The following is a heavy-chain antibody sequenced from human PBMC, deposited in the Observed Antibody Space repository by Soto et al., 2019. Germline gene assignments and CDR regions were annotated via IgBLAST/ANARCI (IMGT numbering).Heavy chain of an antibody. CDR3: ARGARQQWLVGSPGY. CDR1: GFTFSSYA. CDR2: ISYDGSNK. Sequence: GGSLRLSCAASGFTFSSYAMHWVRQAPGKGLEWVAVISYDGSNKYYADSVKGRFTISRDNSKNTLYLQMNSLRAEDTAVYYCARGARQQWLVGSPGYWGQGTLVTVSS. V-gene: IGHV3-30*04. J-gene: IGHJ4*02. D-gene: IGHD6-19*01.